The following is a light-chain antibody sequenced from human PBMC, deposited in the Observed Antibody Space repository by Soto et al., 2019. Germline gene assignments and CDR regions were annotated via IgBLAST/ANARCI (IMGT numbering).Light chain of an antibody. CDR2: DAS. Sequence: DIQMTQSPSSLSASVGDRVNMTCQAAQHISNSLSWYQQRPGKVPRLLIYDASILRAGVPSRFSGSGSGPDFVLTIRSLLPEDVATYYCQQYENVPYIFGPGTKVEI. J-gene: IGKJ2*01. CDR1: QHISNS. CDR3: QQYENVPYI. V-gene: IGKV1-33*01.